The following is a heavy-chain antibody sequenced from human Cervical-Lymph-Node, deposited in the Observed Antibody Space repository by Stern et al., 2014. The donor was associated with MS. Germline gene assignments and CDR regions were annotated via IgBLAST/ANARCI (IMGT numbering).Heavy chain of an antibody. CDR1: GGTFSSSS. V-gene: IGHV1-69*06. CDR2: IIPGLGTT. D-gene: IGHD5/OR15-5a*01. Sequence: VQLVQSGAEVKRPGSSVKVSCKASGGTFSSSSISWVRQAPGQGLEWIGGIIPGLGTTNYAQNFQGRVTITADKATSTVYMALSSLTSADTAMYYCARDLGVGPSVSWGQGTVVTVSS. J-gene: IGHJ5*02. CDR3: ARDLGVGPSVS.